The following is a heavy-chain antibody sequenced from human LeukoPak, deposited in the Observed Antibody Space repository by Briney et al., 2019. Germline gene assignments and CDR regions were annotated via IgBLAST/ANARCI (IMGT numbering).Heavy chain of an antibody. J-gene: IGHJ4*02. D-gene: IGHD3-3*01. CDR2: IKSKTDGGTT. Sequence: GGSLRLSRAASGFTFSNAWMSWVRQAPGKGLEWVGRIKSKTDGGTTDYAAPVKGRFTISRDDSKNTLYLQMNSLKTEDTAVYYCTTAGDFGVVIMGIDYWGQGTLVTVSS. CDR1: GFTFSNAW. CDR3: TTAGDFGVVIMGIDY. V-gene: IGHV3-15*01.